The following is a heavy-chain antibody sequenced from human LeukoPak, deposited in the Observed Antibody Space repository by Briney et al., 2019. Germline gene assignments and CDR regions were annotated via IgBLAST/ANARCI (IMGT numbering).Heavy chain of an antibody. CDR2: IIPIFGTA. CDR3: ARGDCSSTSCSAFDI. CDR1: GGTFSSYA. Sequence: SVKVSCKASGGTFSSYAISWVRQAPGQGLEWMGGIIPIFGTANYTQKFQGRVTITTDESTSTAYMELSSLRSEDTAVYYCARGDCSSTSCSAFDIWGQGTMVTVSS. J-gene: IGHJ3*02. D-gene: IGHD2-2*01. V-gene: IGHV1-69*05.